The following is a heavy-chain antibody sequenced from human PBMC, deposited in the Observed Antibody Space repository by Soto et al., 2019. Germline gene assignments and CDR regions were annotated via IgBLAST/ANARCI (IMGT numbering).Heavy chain of an antibody. D-gene: IGHD3-3*01. CDR1: GYTFTSYG. V-gene: IGHV1-18*04. CDR2: ISAYNGNT. J-gene: IGHJ6*02. Sequence: VASVKVSCKASGYTFTSYGISWVRQAPGQGLEWMGWISAYNGNTNYAQKLQGRVTMTTDTSTSTAYMELRSLRSDDTAVYYCARDLPFFEYYDFWRGGYYYGMDVWGQGTTVTVSS. CDR3: ARDLPFFEYYDFWRGGYYYGMDV.